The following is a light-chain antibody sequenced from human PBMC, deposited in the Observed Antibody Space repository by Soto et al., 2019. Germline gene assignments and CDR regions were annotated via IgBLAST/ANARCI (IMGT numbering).Light chain of an antibody. CDR2: DVN. CDR3: CSFAGGFTFV. J-gene: IGLJ1*01. Sequence: QSALTQPRSVSGSTGQSVTISCAGTSSDVGAYNYVSWFQQHPGKAPTVIIYDVNKRPSGVPDRFSGSKSGNTASLTFSGLQADDEADYYCCSFAGGFTFVFGTGTKLTVL. CDR1: SSDVGAYNY. V-gene: IGLV2-11*01.